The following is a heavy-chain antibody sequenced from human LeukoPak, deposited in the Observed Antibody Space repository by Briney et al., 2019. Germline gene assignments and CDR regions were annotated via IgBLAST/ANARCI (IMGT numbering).Heavy chain of an antibody. V-gene: IGHV3-73*01. Sequence: PGGSLRLSCAASGFTFSGSAMHWVRQASGKGLEWVGRIRSKANSYATAYAASVKGRFTISRDDSKNTAYLQRNSLKTEDTAVYYCTRNPPNYDFWPLDNDYWGQGTLVTVSS. CDR1: GFTFSGSA. CDR2: IRSKANSYAT. CDR3: TRNPPNYDFWPLDNDY. J-gene: IGHJ4*02. D-gene: IGHD3-3*01.